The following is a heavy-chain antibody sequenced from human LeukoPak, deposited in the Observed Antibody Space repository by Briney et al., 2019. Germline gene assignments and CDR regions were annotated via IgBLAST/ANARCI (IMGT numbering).Heavy chain of an antibody. D-gene: IGHD3-16*02. Sequence: SETLSLTCTVSGGSIRSSYYYWGWIRQPPGKGLEWIGSIYDSGSTYYNPSLKSRVTISVDTSKNQFSLKLNSVTAADTAVYYCARGRYDYVWGSYRSNTQPRSRYYFDYWGQGTLVTVSS. V-gene: IGHV4-39*01. CDR2: IYDSGST. CDR1: GGSIRSSYYY. CDR3: ARGRYDYVWGSYRSNTQPRSRYYFDY. J-gene: IGHJ4*02.